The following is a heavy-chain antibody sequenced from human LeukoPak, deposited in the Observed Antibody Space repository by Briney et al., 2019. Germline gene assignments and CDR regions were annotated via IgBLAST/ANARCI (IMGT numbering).Heavy chain of an antibody. CDR3: AASPDCSSTSCYSRYYYYMDV. J-gene: IGHJ6*03. V-gene: IGHV1-2*02. CDR1: GYTFTGYY. D-gene: IGHD2-2*01. CDR2: INPNSGGT. Sequence: ASVKVSCKASGYTFTGYYMHWVRQAPGQGLEWMGWINPNSGGTNYAQKFQGRVTMTRDTSISTAYMELSRLRSDDTAVYYCAASPDCSSTSCYSRYYYYMDVWGKGTTVTVSS.